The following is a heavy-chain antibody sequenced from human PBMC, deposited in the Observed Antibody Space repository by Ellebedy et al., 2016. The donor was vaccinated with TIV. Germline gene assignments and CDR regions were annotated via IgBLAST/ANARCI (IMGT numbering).Heavy chain of an antibody. Sequence: GGSLRLXCAASGFTFSNAWMSWVRQAPGKGLEWVGRIKSKTDGGTIDYAAPVKGRFTISRDDSKNTLYLQMNSLKTEDTAVYYCTRNDHCSGGRCYSGYWGQGALVTVSS. CDR1: GFTFSNAW. J-gene: IGHJ4*02. D-gene: IGHD2-15*01. CDR2: IKSKTDGGTI. V-gene: IGHV3-15*01. CDR3: TRNDHCSGGRCYSGY.